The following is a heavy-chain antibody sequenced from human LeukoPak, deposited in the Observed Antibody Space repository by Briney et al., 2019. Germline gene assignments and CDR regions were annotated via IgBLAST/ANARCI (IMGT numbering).Heavy chain of an antibody. CDR3: ARATIRHCGGDCYSPFDY. D-gene: IGHD2-21*02. V-gene: IGHV1-8*02. CDR1: GYTFTSYY. CDR2: MNPNSGST. Sequence: ASVKVSCKASGYTFTSYYMHWVRQATGQGLEWMGWMNPNSGSTGYAQKFQGRVTMTRNTSISTAYMELSSLRSEDTAVYYCARATIRHCGGDCYSPFDYWGQGTLVTVSS. J-gene: IGHJ4*02.